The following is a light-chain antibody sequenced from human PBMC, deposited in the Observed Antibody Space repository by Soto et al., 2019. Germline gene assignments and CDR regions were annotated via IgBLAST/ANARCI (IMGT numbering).Light chain of an antibody. J-gene: IGLJ3*02. Sequence: SYELTQPSSVSVSPGQTGRITCSGDVLEKKYARWFQQKPGQAPVLVIYKDSERPSGIPERFSGSSSGTTVTLTISGAQVEDEADYYCYSAADNNLGVFGGGTKLTVL. CDR3: YSAADNNLGV. CDR1: VLEKKY. CDR2: KDS. V-gene: IGLV3-27*01.